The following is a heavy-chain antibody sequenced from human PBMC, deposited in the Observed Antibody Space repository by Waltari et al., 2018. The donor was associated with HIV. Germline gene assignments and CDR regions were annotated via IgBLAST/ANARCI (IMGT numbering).Heavy chain of an antibody. V-gene: IGHV1-18*01. CDR3: ARVDYCSSTSCYTPGANWFDP. CDR2: ISAYNGNT. Sequence: QVQLVQSGAEVKKPGASVKVSCKASGYTFTSYGISWVRQAPGHGIEWMGWISAYNGNTNNEQKLQGRVTMTTDTSTSTAYMELRSLRSDDTAVYYCARVDYCSSTSCYTPGANWFDPWGQGTLVTVSS. D-gene: IGHD2-2*02. CDR1: GYTFTSYG. J-gene: IGHJ5*02.